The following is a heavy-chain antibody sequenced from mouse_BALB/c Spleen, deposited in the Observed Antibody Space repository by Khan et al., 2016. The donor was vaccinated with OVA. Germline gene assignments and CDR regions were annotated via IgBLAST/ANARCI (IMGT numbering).Heavy chain of an antibody. J-gene: IGHJ2*01. CDR3: TRDRIDH. CDR1: GYTFTTYW. Sequence: QVQLKESGAELAKPGASVKMSCKASGYTFTTYWMHWIKQRPGQGLEWIGYINPTSGYTDYNEKFKDRATLSADKSSSTASMQLTSLTSEDSAVYYCTRDRIDHWGQGTTLTVSS. CDR2: INPTSGYT. V-gene: IGHV1-7*01.